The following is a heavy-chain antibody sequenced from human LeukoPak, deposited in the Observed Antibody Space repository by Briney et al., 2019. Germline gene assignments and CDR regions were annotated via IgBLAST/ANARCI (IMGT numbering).Heavy chain of an antibody. CDR2: IRSKAYGGTT. D-gene: IGHD3-22*01. CDR1: GFTFGDYA. V-gene: IGHV3-49*03. Sequence: GGSLRLSCTASGFTFGDYAMSWFRQAPGKGLEWVGFIRSKAYGGTTKYAASVKGRFTISRDDSKSIAYLQMNSLRAEDTAVYYCAKRLSRSGYHDAFDIWGQGTMVTVSS. CDR3: AKRLSRSGYHDAFDI. J-gene: IGHJ3*02.